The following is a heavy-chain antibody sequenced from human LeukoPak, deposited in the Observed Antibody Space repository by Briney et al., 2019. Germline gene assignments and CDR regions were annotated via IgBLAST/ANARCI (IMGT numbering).Heavy chain of an antibody. D-gene: IGHD2-2*02. J-gene: IGHJ4*02. Sequence: PGGSLRLSCAASGFTFSSYGMNWVRQAPGKGLEWVSSISTSSSYIHYADSVKGRFTISRDNAKNSLYLQMNSLRAEDTAVYYCARGTLNIPVEHGAFDYWGQGTLVTVSS. V-gene: IGHV3-21*01. CDR3: ARGTLNIPVEHGAFDY. CDR2: ISTSSSYI. CDR1: GFTFSSYG.